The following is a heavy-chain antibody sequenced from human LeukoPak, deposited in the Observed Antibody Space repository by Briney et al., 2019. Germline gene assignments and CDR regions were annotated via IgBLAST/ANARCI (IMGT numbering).Heavy chain of an antibody. D-gene: IGHD3-3*01. CDR3: ARQEYDFWSGYYVGIIPGPTYNWFDP. V-gene: IGHV4-61*08. Sequence: SETLSLTCSVSGGSVSSGDYYWSWIRRPPGKGLEWIGYIHDSGRTNYYSSLKNRVTISVDKSKNQFSLKLSSVTAADTAVYYCARQEYDFWSGYYVGIIPGPTYNWFDPWGQGTLVTVSS. CDR1: GGSVSSGDYY. CDR2: IHDSGRT. J-gene: IGHJ5*02.